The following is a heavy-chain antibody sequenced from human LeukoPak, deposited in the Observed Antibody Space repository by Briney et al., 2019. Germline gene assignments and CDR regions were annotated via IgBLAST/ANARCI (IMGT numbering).Heavy chain of an antibody. CDR2: MNPNSGNT. CDR3: ARRSGPQRWNIGSGRQNFDY. D-gene: IGHD3-10*01. V-gene: IGHV1-8*01. Sequence: ASVKVSCKASGYTFTSYDINWVRQATGQGLEWMGWMNPNSGNTGYAQKFQGRVTMTRNTSISTAYMELSSLRSEDTAVYYCARRSGPQRWNIGSGRQNFDYWGQGTLVTVSS. CDR1: GYTFTSYD. J-gene: IGHJ4*02.